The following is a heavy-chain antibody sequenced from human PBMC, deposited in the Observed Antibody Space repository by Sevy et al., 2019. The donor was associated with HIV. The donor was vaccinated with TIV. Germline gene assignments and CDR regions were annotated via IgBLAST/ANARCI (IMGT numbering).Heavy chain of an antibody. CDR2: ISGSGGST. CDR1: GFTFSSYA. J-gene: IGHJ4*02. Sequence: GGSLRLSCAASGFTFSSYAMSWVRQAPGKGLEWVSAISGSGGSTYYADSVKGRFTISRDNSKNTLYLQMNSLRAEDTAVYHCAKAMQQLELQYWGQGTLVTVSS. D-gene: IGHD1-7*01. V-gene: IGHV3-23*01. CDR3: AKAMQQLELQY.